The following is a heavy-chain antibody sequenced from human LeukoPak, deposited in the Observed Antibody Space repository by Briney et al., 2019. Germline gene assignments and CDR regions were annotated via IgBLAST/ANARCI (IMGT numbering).Heavy chain of an antibody. J-gene: IGHJ4*02. CDR2: IYHSGNT. D-gene: IGHD2-2*01. Sequence: PSETLSPTCAVPGYSISSGYYCACIRHPPREGMGWSGTIYHSGNTYYNPSLKSRVTISVDTSNNHSSLRLPFLPAPAPSVSYCARRGQGYCSSIRCYLPLESWGQGTLVTVSS. V-gene: IGHV4-38-2*01. CDR3: ARRGQGYCSSIRCYLPLES. CDR1: GYSISSGYY.